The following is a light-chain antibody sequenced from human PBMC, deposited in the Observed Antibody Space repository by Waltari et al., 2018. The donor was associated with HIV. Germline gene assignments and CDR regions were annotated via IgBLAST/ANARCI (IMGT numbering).Light chain of an antibody. Sequence: AIQVTQSPPSLSASVGDKVSITCRASQGITNDLGWYQEKPGEAPKLLIYAASSLQTGVPSRFSGSGSGTDFTLTISNLQPEDFATYYCLQDFSYPRTFGQGTKVEIK. CDR2: AAS. CDR1: QGITND. V-gene: IGKV1-6*01. J-gene: IGKJ1*01. CDR3: LQDFSYPRT.